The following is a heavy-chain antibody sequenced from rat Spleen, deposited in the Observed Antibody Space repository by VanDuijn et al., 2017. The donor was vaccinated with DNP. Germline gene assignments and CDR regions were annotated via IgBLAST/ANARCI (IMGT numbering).Heavy chain of an antibody. CDR1: GFTFNNYW. V-gene: IGHV5-31*01. Sequence: EVQLVESGGDLVQPGRSLKLSCVAFGFTFNNYWMTWIRQVPGKGLEWVASISSSGGSTYHPDSVKGRFTISRDNAEDTLFLQMNSLRSEDTATYYCTRATGFDYWGQGVMVTVSS. CDR2: ISSSGGST. J-gene: IGHJ2*01. D-gene: IGHD4-2*01. CDR3: TRATGFDY.